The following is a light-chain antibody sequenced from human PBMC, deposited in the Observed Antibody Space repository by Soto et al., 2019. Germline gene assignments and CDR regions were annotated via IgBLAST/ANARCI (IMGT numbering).Light chain of an antibody. CDR1: SSDVGGYDY. V-gene: IGLV2-14*01. J-gene: IGLJ2*01. CDR3: SSYASSITLV. Sequence: QSALTQPASVSGPPGQSITISCTGTSSDVGGYDYVSWYQQHPGKAPKLLIFDVSKRPSGVSYRFSGSKSGNTASLTISGLQAEDEADYYCSSYASSITLVFGGGTQLTVL. CDR2: DVS.